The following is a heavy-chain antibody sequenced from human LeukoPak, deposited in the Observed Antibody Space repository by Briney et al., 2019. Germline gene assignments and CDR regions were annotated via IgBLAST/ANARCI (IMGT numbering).Heavy chain of an antibody. CDR1: GGSISSYY. Sequence: SETLSLTCTVSGGSISSYYWSWIRQPPGKGLEWIGYIYYSGSTNYNPSLKSRVTISVETSKNQFSLKLSSVTAADTAMYYCARSRAYRDACDIWGQGTMVTVSS. CDR3: ARSRAYRDACDI. CDR2: IYYSGST. J-gene: IGHJ3*02. V-gene: IGHV4-59*08.